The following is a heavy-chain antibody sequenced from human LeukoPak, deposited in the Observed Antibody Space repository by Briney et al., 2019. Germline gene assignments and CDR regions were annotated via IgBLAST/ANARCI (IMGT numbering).Heavy chain of an antibody. Sequence: GRSLRLSCSASGFTFSSHAMHWVRQAPGKGLEYVSTITGNGGTTDYADSVKGRFTITRDNSKNTLYLQMSSLRAEDTAVYYCVKDLGGTYSFDYWGQGTLVTVSS. D-gene: IGHD1-26*01. CDR2: ITGNGGTT. CDR3: VKDLGGTYSFDY. J-gene: IGHJ4*02. V-gene: IGHV3-64D*06. CDR1: GFTFSSHA.